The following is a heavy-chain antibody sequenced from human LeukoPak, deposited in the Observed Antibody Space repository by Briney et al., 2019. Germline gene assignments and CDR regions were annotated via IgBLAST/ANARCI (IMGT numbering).Heavy chain of an antibody. J-gene: IGHJ5*02. Sequence: ASVKVSCKASGYTFTSYDINWVRQATGQGLEWMGWMNPNSGNTGYAQKFQGRVTMTRNTSITTAYMELSSLISEDTAVYYCARGNYAVAADENGNRFDPWGQGTLVTVSS. CDR2: MNPNSGNT. D-gene: IGHD6-19*01. CDR1: GYTFTSYD. V-gene: IGHV1-8*01. CDR3: ARGNYAVAADENGNRFDP.